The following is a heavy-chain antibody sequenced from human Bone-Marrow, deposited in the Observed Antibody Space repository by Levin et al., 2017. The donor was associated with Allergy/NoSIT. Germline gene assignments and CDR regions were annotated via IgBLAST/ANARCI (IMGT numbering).Heavy chain of an antibody. J-gene: IGHJ4*02. Sequence: PSETLSLTCTVSGDSLTSHYWSWIRQSPGKGLEWIGFIYYGGRTNYNPSLKSRVRISVDTSKNQFSLRLATVTAADTAVYYCAKVDSSSWNPPEYYFDCWGQGALVAVSS. D-gene: IGHD6-13*01. CDR2: IYYGGRT. V-gene: IGHV4-59*11. CDR1: GDSLTSHY. CDR3: AKVDSSSWNPPEYYFDC.